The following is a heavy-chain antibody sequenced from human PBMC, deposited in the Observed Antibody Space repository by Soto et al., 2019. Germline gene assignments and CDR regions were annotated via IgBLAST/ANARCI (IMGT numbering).Heavy chain of an antibody. CDR1: GFTFSSYG. CDR2: ISYDGSNK. CDR3: AKNLGYYDFWSGYYKDYYYCGMDV. J-gene: IGHJ6*02. D-gene: IGHD3-3*01. Sequence: SLRLSCAASGFTFSSYGMHWVRQAPGKGLEWVAVISYDGSNKYYADCVKGRFTISRDNSKNTLYLQMNSLRAEDTAVYYCAKNLGYYDFWSGYYKDYYYCGMDVWGQGTTVTVSS. V-gene: IGHV3-30*18.